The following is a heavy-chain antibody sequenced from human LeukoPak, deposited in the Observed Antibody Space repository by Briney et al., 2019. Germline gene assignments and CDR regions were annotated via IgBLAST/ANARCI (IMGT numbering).Heavy chain of an antibody. Sequence: GGSLRLSCAASGFTFSSYAMSWVRQAPGKGLEWVSAISGSGGSTYYADSVKGRFTISRDNSKNTLYLQMNSLRAEDTAVDYCAKDQVGFWSGYAYWGQGTLVTVSS. CDR3: AKDQVGFWSGYAY. V-gene: IGHV3-23*01. CDR1: GFTFSSYA. D-gene: IGHD3-3*01. CDR2: ISGSGGST. J-gene: IGHJ4*02.